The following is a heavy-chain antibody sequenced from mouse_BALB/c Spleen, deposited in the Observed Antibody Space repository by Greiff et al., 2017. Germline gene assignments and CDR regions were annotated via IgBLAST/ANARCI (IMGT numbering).Heavy chain of an antibody. CDR3: ARRKDYGSSYWYFDV. Sequence: QVQLQQSGPGLVQPSQSLSITCTVSGFSLTSYGVHWVRQSPGKGLEWLGVIWSGGSTDDNAAFISRLSISKDNSKSQVFFKMNSLQANDTAIYYCARRKDYGSSYWYFDVWGAGTTVTVSS. V-gene: IGHV2-2*02. CDR1: GFSLTSYG. D-gene: IGHD1-1*01. CDR2: IWSGGST. J-gene: IGHJ1*01.